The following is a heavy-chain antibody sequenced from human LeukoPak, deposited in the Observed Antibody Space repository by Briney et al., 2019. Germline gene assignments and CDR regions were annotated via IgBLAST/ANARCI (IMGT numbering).Heavy chain of an antibody. Sequence: GGCLRLSCAAYVFTFSSYEMNWVRQAPGKGLEWVSYISCSGSNIYYADSVKGRFTISRDNANNSLYQQMNSLRDGDTALYYCARYEWGSWGDYWREGTLLSVPS. D-gene: IGHD1-26*01. CDR3: ARYEWGSWGDY. CDR2: ISCSGSNI. CDR1: VFTFSSYE. J-gene: IGHJ4*02. V-gene: IGHV3-48*03.